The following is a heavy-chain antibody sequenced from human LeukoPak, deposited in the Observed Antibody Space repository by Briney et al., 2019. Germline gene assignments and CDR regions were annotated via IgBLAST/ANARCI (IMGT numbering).Heavy chain of an antibody. CDR1: GFTFSSYA. V-gene: IGHV3-23*01. D-gene: IGHD3-16*02. J-gene: IGHJ3*02. CDR2: ISGSGGST. CDR3: AKVNYDYVWGSYRPDAFDI. Sequence: GSPRLSCAASGFTFSSYAMSWVRQAPGKGLEWVSAISGSGGSTYYADSVKGRFTISRDNSKNTLYLQMNSLRAEDTAVYYCAKVNYDYVWGSYRPDAFDIWGQGTMVTVSS.